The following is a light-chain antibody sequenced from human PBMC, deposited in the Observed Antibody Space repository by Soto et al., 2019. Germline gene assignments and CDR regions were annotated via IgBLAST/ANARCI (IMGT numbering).Light chain of an antibody. V-gene: IGKV1-5*03. CDR3: QQYNSYSRT. CDR2: KAS. J-gene: IGKJ1*01. CDR1: QSISSW. Sequence: DIQMTQSPSTLSASVGDRVTITCRASQSISSWLSWYQQKPGKAPKPLIYKASSIESGVPSRFSGSGSGTEFTLTISSLQPDDFATYYCQQYNSYSRTFGQGTKVEIK.